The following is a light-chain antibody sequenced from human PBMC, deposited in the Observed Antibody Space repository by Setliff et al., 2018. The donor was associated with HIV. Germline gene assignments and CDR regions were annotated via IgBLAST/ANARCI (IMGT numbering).Light chain of an antibody. Sequence: QSVLAQPRSVSGSPGQTVTLSCTGSTSDVGNYNYVSWYQQYPGKAPKLIIFDVSRRPSGVPDRFSGSKSQNTASLTISGLQPEDEADYYCCSYGSSDTFVFGTGTKVTVL. CDR1: TSDVGNYNY. J-gene: IGLJ1*01. CDR2: DVS. CDR3: CSYGSSDTFV. V-gene: IGLV2-11*01.